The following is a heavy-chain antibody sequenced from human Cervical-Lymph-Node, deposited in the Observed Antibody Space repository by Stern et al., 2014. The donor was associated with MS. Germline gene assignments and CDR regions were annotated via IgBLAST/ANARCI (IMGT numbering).Heavy chain of an antibody. J-gene: IGHJ5*02. CDR2: IFPVFGTP. D-gene: IGHD6-13*01. Sequence: VQLVQSGAEVTKPGSSVKVSCKASGGTFSKFPSSWVSQAPGQGLEWMGGIFPVFGTPTYAQEFRGRGTITADVSTSTVYMELSSLRSDDTAVYYCARSSETSDRWYSLGYDLWGQGTLVTVSS. V-gene: IGHV1-69*01. CDR3: ARSSETSDRWYSLGYDL. CDR1: GGTFSKFP.